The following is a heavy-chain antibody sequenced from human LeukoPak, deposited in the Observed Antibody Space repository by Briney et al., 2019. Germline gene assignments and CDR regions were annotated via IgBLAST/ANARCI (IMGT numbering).Heavy chain of an antibody. D-gene: IGHD4-17*01. CDR2: ITSSSNYI. J-gene: IGHJ3*02. CDR3: ARSSDYGDYSDAFDI. CDR1: GFTFSSFS. Sequence: GSLRLSCAASGFTFSSFSMNWVRQTPGKGLEWVSSITSSSNYIYYAESVKGRFTISRDNSKDTLYLQMNSLRAEDTAVYYCARSSDYGDYSDAFDIWGQGTMVTVS. V-gene: IGHV3-21*04.